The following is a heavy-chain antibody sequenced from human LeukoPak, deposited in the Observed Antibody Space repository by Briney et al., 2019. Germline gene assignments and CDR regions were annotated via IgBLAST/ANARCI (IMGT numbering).Heavy chain of an antibody. V-gene: IGHV3-15*01. Sequence: GGSLRLSCAASGFTFSSYNMNWVRQAPGKGLEWVGRIKSQTDGGTADYAAPVKGRFTISRDDSKNTLYLQMNSLKTEDTALYYCTTESSWTIFYLDYWGQGTLVTVSS. CDR2: IKSQTDGGTA. D-gene: IGHD6-13*01. J-gene: IGHJ4*02. CDR1: GFTFSSYN. CDR3: TTESSWTIFYLDY.